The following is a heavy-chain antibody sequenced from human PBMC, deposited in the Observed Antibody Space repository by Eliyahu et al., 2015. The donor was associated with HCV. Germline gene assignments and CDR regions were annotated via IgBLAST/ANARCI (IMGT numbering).Heavy chain of an antibody. CDR1: GFTFSSYA. J-gene: IGHJ4*02. V-gene: IGHV3-30*04. Sequence: QVQLVESGGGVAQPGRSLRLSCAASGFTFSSYAMHWVRQAPGKGLEWVAVISYDGSNKYYADSVKGRFTISRDNSKNTLYLQMNSLRAEDTAVYYCASRRTIPWYSGYDSRIDYWGQGTLVTVSS. CDR2: ISYDGSNK. D-gene: IGHD5-12*01. CDR3: ASRRTIPWYSGYDSRIDY.